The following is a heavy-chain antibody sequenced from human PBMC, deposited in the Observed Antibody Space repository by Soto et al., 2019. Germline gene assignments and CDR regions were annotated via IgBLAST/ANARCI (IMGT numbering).Heavy chain of an antibody. J-gene: IGHJ6*02. D-gene: IGHD3-16*01. Sequence: PGGSLRLSCAASGFTFSDYYMSWIRQAPGKGLEWVSYISSSSSYTNYADSVKGRFTISRDTAKTSLYLQMNSLRAEDTALYYCARHRYYEGSVPGYGMDVWGQGTTVTVSS. CDR1: GFTFSDYY. CDR3: ARHRYYEGSVPGYGMDV. CDR2: ISSSSSYT. V-gene: IGHV3-11*03.